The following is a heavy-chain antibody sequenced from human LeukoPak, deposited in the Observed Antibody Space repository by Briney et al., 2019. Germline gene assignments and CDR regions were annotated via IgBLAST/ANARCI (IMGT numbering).Heavy chain of an antibody. V-gene: IGHV3-53*01. Sequence: SGGSLRLSCAAAGFTVSANFMSWVRQAPGKGLEWVSVIYSGGSTYYADSVKGRFTISRDNSKNTLYLQMNSLRAEDTAVYYCATRSSDWGEGTLVTVSS. D-gene: IGHD6-19*01. CDR2: IYSGGST. CDR3: ATRSSD. J-gene: IGHJ4*02. CDR1: GFTVSANF.